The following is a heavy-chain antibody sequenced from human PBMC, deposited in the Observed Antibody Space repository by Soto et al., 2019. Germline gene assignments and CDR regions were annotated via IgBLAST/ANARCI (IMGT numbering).Heavy chain of an antibody. CDR3: ARARGYSYGYGDFDD. J-gene: IGHJ4*02. CDR2: IIPIFGTA. Sequence: GASVKVSCKASGGTFSSYAISWVRQAPGQGLEWMGGIIPIFGTANYAQKFQGRVTITADESTSTAYMELSSLRSEDTAVYYCARARGYSYGYGDFDDSGQGTLVTVSS. D-gene: IGHD5-18*01. CDR1: GGTFSSYA. V-gene: IGHV1-69*13.